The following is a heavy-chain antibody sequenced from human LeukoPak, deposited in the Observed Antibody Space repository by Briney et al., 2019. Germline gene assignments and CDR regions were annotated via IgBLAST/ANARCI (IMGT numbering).Heavy chain of an antibody. CDR3: ARSRAFNSGAFDP. D-gene: IGHD1-26*01. J-gene: IGHJ5*02. CDR1: GASVSSASY. Sequence: EASETLSLTCTVSGASVSSASYGSWIRQPPGQGGEWIAHIYNGVNTNYNPSLKSRVTISVDTSKNQFSLRLNSVTAADTAVYYCARSRAFNSGAFDPWGQGSLVTVSS. CDR2: IYNGVNT. V-gene: IGHV4-61*01.